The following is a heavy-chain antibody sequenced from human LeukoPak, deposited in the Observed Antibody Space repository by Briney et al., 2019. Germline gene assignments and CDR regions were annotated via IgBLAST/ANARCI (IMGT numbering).Heavy chain of an antibody. J-gene: IGHJ3*02. V-gene: IGHV1-46*01. Sequence: ASVKVSCKPSGYTFGTHWMHWVRQAPGQGLEWMAIINPSGDFRSYAQKFQGRVTVTRDMSTRTVYMELSDLRPEDTALYYCARATGVTSYYDSSAYPWSGFDIWGQGTMVTVSS. D-gene: IGHD3-22*01. CDR1: GYTFGTHW. CDR2: INPSGDFR. CDR3: ARATGVTSYYDSSAYPWSGFDI.